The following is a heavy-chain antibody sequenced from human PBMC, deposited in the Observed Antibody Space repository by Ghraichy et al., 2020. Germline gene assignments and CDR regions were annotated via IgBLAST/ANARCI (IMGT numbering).Heavy chain of an antibody. V-gene: IGHV1-2*06. Sequence: ASVKVSCKASGYTFTAYYMNWVRQAPGHGLEWMGRINPNSGDANYAQKFQGRVTMTSDTSISTAYMEVSGLRSDDTAIYYCARDFFSSLTLPSSYYGMEVWGQGTPVTVSS. J-gene: IGHJ6*02. D-gene: IGHD5/OR15-5a*01. CDR3: ARDFFSSLTLPSSYYGMEV. CDR2: INPNSGDA. CDR1: GYTFTAYY.